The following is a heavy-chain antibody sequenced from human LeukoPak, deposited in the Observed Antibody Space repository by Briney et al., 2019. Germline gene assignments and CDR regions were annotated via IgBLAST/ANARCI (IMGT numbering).Heavy chain of an antibody. CDR2: INPSGGST. CDR1: GYTFTSYY. V-gene: IGHV1-46*01. Sequence: GASVKVSCKASGYTFTSYYMHWVRQAPGQGLEWMGVINPSGGSTNYAQKLQGRVTMTTDTSTSTAYMELRSLRSDDTAVYYCASGPIPALLWWGQGTLVTVSS. J-gene: IGHJ4*02. CDR3: ASGPIPALLW. D-gene: IGHD3-10*01.